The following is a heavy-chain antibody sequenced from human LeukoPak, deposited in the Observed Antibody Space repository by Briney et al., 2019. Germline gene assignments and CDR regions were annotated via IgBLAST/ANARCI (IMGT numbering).Heavy chain of an antibody. CDR3: ARHSYYDSSGYFD. CDR1: GGSISSYY. J-gene: IGHJ4*02. D-gene: IGHD3-22*01. V-gene: IGHV4-59*08. Sequence: PSETLSLTCTVSGGSISSYYWSWIRQPPGKGLEWIGYIYYSGSTNYNPSLKSRVTISVDTSKNQFSLKLSSVTAADTAVYYCARHSYYDSSGYFDWGQGTLVTVSS. CDR2: IYYSGST.